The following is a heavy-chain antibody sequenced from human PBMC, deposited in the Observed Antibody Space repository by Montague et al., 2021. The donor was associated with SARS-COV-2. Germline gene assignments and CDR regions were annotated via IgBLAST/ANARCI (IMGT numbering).Heavy chain of an antibody. CDR2: IDWDDDK. D-gene: IGHD3-22*01. CDR1: GFSLSTSGMC. Sequence: PALVNPTQTLTLTCTFSGFSLSTSGMCVSWIRQPPGKALEWLARIDWDDDKYYSTSLKTRLTISKDTSKNQVVLTMTNMDPVDTATYYCARTPYYYDSSGYYYGAFDIWGQGTTVTVSS. CDR3: ARTPYYYDSSGYYYGAFDI. J-gene: IGHJ3*02. V-gene: IGHV2-70*11.